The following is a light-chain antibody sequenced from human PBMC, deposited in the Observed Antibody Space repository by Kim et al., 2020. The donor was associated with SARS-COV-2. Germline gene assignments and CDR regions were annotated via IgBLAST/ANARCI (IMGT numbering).Light chain of an antibody. CDR3: QSADSSGTHRM. V-gene: IGLV3-25*03. Sequence: SYELTQPPSVSVSPGQTASITCSGDALPKQYAYWYQQKPGQAPVLVIYKDSERPSGIPERFSGSSSGTTVTLTISGVQAEDEADYYCQSADSSGTHRMFG. CDR1: ALPKQY. CDR2: KDS. J-gene: IGLJ3*02.